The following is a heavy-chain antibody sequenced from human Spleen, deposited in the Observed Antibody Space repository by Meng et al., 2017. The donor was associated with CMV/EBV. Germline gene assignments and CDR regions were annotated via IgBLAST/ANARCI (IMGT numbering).Heavy chain of an antibody. CDR1: GFTLSNNY. CDR3: ARGGVRGPYYEFGIDV. Sequence: GESLKISCAASGFTLSNNYMSWVRQSPGKGLEWLSVIYVGGNTYSADSLRGRFTISRDHSKNTLYLQMNSLTVDDTAVYYCARGGVRGPYYEFGIDVWGHGTTVTVSS. J-gene: IGHJ6*02. D-gene: IGHD3-10*01. V-gene: IGHV3-53*01. CDR2: IYVGGNT.